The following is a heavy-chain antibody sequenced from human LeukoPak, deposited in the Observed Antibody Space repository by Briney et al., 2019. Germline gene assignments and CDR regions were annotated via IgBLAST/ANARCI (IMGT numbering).Heavy chain of an antibody. CDR1: GYSLTSYW. V-gene: IGHV5-51*01. CDR3: ARHLRAYSSSWYFDY. Sequence: GESLKISCKGSGYSLTSYWIGWARQMPGKGLEWMGIIYPGDSDTIYSPSFQGQVTISADKSINTAYLQWSSLKASDTAMYYCARHLRAYSSSWYFDYWGQGTLVTVSS. D-gene: IGHD6-13*01. CDR2: IYPGDSDT. J-gene: IGHJ4*02.